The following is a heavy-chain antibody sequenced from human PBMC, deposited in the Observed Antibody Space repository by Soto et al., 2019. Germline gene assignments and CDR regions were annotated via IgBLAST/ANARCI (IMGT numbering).Heavy chain of an antibody. CDR1: GYTFLRYG. CDR3: ASGRYCDY. V-gene: IGHV1-18*01. D-gene: IGHD1-26*01. J-gene: IGHJ4*02. Sequence: QVHLVQSGAEVKKPGASVKVSCKASGYTFLRYGITWVRQSPGQGLEWMGGISAHNGNTDYAQKLQGRVIVTRDTATSTAYMERRSLISDDTAVYYCASGRYCDYWGQGALVTVSS. CDR2: ISAHNGNT.